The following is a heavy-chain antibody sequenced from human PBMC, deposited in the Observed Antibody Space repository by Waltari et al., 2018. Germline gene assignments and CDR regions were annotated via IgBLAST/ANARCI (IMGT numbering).Heavy chain of an antibody. V-gene: IGHV3-23*01. D-gene: IGHD3-3*01. J-gene: IGHJ4*02. CDR3: AKATVDFRAY. CDR2: ITGSGGST. Sequence: VQLQESGPGLVKPSGTLSLTCAVSGGSIRSSNWWRWVRQPPGKGLEWVSTITGSGGSTYSADSVKGRFTISRDNSKNTLYLQMSDLRAEDTAVYYCAKATVDFRAYWGQGTRVTVSS. CDR1: GGSIRSSN.